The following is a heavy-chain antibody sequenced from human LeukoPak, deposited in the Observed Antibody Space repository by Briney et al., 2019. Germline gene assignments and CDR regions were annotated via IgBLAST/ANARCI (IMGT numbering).Heavy chain of an antibody. D-gene: IGHD5-18*01. Sequence: PSETLSLTCAVYGGSFSGYYWSWIRQPPGKGLEWIGEINHSGSTNYNPSLKSRVTISVDTSKNQFSLKLSSVTAADTAVYYCARGPLARGYSYGYVGHTYYLDYWGQGTLVTVSS. CDR1: GGSFSGYY. CDR3: ARGPLARGYSYGYVGHTYYLDY. CDR2: INHSGST. V-gene: IGHV4-34*01. J-gene: IGHJ4*02.